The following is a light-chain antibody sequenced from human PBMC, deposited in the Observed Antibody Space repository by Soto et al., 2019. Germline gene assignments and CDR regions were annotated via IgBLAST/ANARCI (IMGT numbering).Light chain of an antibody. CDR3: QQYGSSGT. Sequence: EKVMTQSPGTLSLSPGERATLSCRASQSVSNNYLAWYQQKPGQAPRLLIYGASNRATGIPDRFSGSRSGTDFTLTISRLEPEDFAVYYCQQYGSSGTFGQGTKVDIK. J-gene: IGKJ1*01. CDR2: GAS. CDR1: QSVSNNY. V-gene: IGKV3-20*01.